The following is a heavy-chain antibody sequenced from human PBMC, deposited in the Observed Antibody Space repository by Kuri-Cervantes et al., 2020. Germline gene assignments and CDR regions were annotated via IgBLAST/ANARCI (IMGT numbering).Heavy chain of an antibody. J-gene: IGHJ6*03. CDR2: IYHSGST. D-gene: IGHD6-19*01. CDR3: ARARSSGWYDYMDV. CDR1: GYSISSGYY. Sequence: SETLSLTCAVSGYSISSGYYWGWIRQPPGKGLEWIGSIYHSGSTYYNPSLKSRVTISVDTSKNQFSLKLSSVTAADTAVYYCARARSSGWYDYMDVWGKGTTVTVSS. V-gene: IGHV4-38-2*01.